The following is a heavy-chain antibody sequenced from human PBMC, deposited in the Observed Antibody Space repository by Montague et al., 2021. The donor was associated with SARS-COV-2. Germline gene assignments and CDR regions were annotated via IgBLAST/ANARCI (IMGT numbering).Heavy chain of an antibody. Sequence: SLRLSCAASGFTFSSYSMNWVRQAPGKGLEWVSSISSSSYIYYADSVKGRFTISRDNAKNSLYLQMNSLRAEDTAVYYCAREGGLTMVRGVDYYCYYGMDVWGQGTTVTVSS. CDR2: ISSSSYI. CDR3: AREGGLTMVRGVDYYCYYGMDV. CDR1: GFTFSSYS. V-gene: IGHV3-21*01. J-gene: IGHJ6*02. D-gene: IGHD3-10*01.